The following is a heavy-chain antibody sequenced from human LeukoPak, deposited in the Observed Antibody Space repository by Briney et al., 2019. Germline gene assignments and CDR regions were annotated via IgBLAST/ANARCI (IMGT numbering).Heavy chain of an antibody. CDR2: IRPEGTTT. V-gene: IGHV3-74*03. J-gene: IGHJ4*02. D-gene: IGHD3-9*01. CDR3: ARDLDWILFDY. Sequence: PGGSPRLSCAASGFTFSTYWMHWVRQAPGKGLVWVSRIRPEGTTTAYADSVKGRFTISRDNAKNTLFLQRNSLSAEDKAVYYCARDLDWILFDYWGQGTLVTVSS. CDR1: GFTFSTYW.